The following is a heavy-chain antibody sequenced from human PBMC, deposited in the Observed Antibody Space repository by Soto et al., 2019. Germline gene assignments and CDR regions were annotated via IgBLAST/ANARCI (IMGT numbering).Heavy chain of an antibody. CDR3: ARGASSVTTFYFHL. D-gene: IGHD4-17*01. V-gene: IGHV1-3*01. CDR2: INPGNGNT. Sequence: QVQVVQSGAEVKKPWASVKVSCKASGYTFTSYAMHWVRQAPGQRLEWMGWINPGNGNTKNSQKFQGRVTITRDTFASTAYMELSSLRSEDTAVYYCARGASSVTTFYFHLCGRGTLVTVAS. J-gene: IGHJ2*01. CDR1: GYTFTSYA.